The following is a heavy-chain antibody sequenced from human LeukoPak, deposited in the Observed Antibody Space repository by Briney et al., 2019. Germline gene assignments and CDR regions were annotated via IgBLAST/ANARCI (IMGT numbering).Heavy chain of an antibody. D-gene: IGHD1-26*01. J-gene: IGHJ4*02. CDR2: IWYDGSNK. Sequence: PGGSLRLSCAASGFTFSSYGMHWVRQAPGKGLEWVAVIWYDGSNKYYADSVKGRFTISRDNSKNTLYLQMNSLRAEDTAVYYCAKVLSGSPGPFDYWGQGTLVTVSS. V-gene: IGHV3-33*06. CDR1: GFTFSSYG. CDR3: AKVLSGSPGPFDY.